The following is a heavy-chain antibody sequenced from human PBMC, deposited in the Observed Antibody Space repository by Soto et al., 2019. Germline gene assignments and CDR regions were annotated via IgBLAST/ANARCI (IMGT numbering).Heavy chain of an antibody. Sequence: GGSLRLSCVGTGLNFDDFAMHWVRQAPGKGLEWVSGITWNSRVLAYADSVKGRFTISRDNARNSLYLQMDSLRDEDTALYYCAKGRYDFWSPYYFDSWGQGTLVTVSS. CDR3: AKGRYDFWSPYYFDS. J-gene: IGHJ4*02. V-gene: IGHV3-9*01. CDR2: ITWNSRVL. CDR1: GLNFDDFA. D-gene: IGHD3-3*01.